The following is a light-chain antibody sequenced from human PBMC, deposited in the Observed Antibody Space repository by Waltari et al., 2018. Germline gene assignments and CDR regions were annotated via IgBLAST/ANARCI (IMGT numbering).Light chain of an antibody. CDR1: QSVSSSY. V-gene: IGKV3-20*01. CDR2: ATS. Sequence: EAVLTQSPGTLSLSPGERVTLSCRASQSVSSSYLAWYQQKPGQAPRLLIYATSTRATGIPDRFSGSGSGTDFTLTISRLEPEDFAVYYCHQYYTSPFTFGPGTKVDIK. J-gene: IGKJ3*01. CDR3: HQYYTSPFT.